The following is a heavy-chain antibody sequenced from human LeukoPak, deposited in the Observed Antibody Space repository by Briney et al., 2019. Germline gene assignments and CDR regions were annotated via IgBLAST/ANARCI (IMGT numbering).Heavy chain of an antibody. CDR1: GGSISSSNW. V-gene: IGHV4-4*02. CDR2: IYNSGST. Sequence: SETLSLTCAVSGGSISSSNWWSWVRQPPGKGLEWIGYIYNSGSTNYNPSLKSRVTISIDTSKNQFSLKLNSVTAADTAVYYCAAESERWLLRSWGQGTLVTVSS. CDR3: AAESERWLLRS. D-gene: IGHD6-19*01. J-gene: IGHJ4*02.